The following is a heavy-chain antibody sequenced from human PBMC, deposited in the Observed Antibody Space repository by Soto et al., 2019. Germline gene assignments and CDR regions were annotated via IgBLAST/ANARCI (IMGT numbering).Heavy chain of an antibody. J-gene: IGHJ6*02. D-gene: IGHD5-18*01. CDR3: ASTPGYRYEYYYGMDV. CDR2: IDPSDSYT. CDR1: GYSFTSYW. V-gene: IGHV5-10-1*01. Sequence: GESLKISCKGSGYSFTSYWISWVRQMPGKGLEWMGRIDPSDSYTNYSPSFQGHVTISADKSTSTAYLQWSSLKASDTAMYYCASTPGYRYEYYYGMDVWGQETTVTVSS.